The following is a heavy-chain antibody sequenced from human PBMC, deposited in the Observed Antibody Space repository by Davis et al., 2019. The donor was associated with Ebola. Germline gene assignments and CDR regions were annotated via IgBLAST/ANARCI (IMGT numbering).Heavy chain of an antibody. Sequence: MPSETLSLTCAVYGGSFSGYYWTWIRQSPGKGLEWIGEMDHRGDSNYNPSLKSRVTISVDTSKNQFSLKLSSVTAADTAVYYCANSPALNCGGACFTPGALDEWGQGILVTVPA. D-gene: IGHD2-21*01. CDR2: MDHRGDS. V-gene: IGHV4-34*01. J-gene: IGHJ4*02. CDR1: GGSFSGYY. CDR3: ANSPALNCGGACFTPGALDE.